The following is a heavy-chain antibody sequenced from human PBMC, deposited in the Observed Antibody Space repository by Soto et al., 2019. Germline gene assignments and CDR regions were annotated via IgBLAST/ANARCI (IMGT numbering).Heavy chain of an antibody. CDR3: GKTTYSRSWYF. Sequence: SLRLSCAGSGFTFNNFHMTWVRHVPGKGLEWVSSISDSGSDTFYADSVRGRFAISRDNSKSTLYLQMNSLRVDDTAIYYCGKTTYSRSWYFWGQGTLVTVSS. D-gene: IGHD6-13*01. V-gene: IGHV3-23*01. J-gene: IGHJ4*02. CDR1: GFTFNNFH. CDR2: ISDSGSDT.